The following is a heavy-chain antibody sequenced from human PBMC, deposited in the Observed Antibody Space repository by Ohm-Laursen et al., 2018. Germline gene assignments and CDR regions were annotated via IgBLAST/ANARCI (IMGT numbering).Heavy chain of an antibody. Sequence: LRLSCTAPGFTFSSYAMSWVRQAPGKGLEWVSGISTSGGSTYYADSVKGRFTISRDNTKNSLYLQMNSPRAEDTAVYYCAKDGVSGYCSAGSCGGPFDYWGQGTLVTVSS. V-gene: IGHV3-23*01. CDR2: ISTSGGST. CDR3: AKDGVSGYCSAGSCGGPFDY. J-gene: IGHJ4*02. CDR1: GFTFSSYA. D-gene: IGHD2-15*01.